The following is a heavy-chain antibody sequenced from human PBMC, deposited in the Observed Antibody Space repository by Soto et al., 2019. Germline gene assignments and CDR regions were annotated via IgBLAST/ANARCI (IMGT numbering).Heavy chain of an antibody. CDR1: GGAISNYY. J-gene: IGHJ4*02. V-gene: IGHV4-4*07. Sequence: QVQLQESGPGLVKPSETLSLTCTVSGGAISNYYWSWIRQPAGKGLEWIGRIYTSGTTNHNPSLKSRVIMSVDTSKNQFSLKLSSVTAADTAVYYCARQKTGSSSWYDYWGQGTLVTVSP. CDR3: ARQKTGSSSWYDY. CDR2: IYTSGTT. D-gene: IGHD6-13*01.